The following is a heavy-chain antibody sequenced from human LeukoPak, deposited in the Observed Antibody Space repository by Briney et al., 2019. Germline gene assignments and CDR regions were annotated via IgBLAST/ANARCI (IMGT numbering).Heavy chain of an antibody. CDR1: GYTLSEIS. Sequence: ASVKVSYEVSGYTLSEISMHWVRHAPGKGLEWMGGFDLEDGETIYAQKFQGRVTITADESTSTAYMELSSLRSEDTAVYYCATISGQLGQALDYWGQGTLVTVSS. CDR2: FDLEDGET. D-gene: IGHD6-13*01. J-gene: IGHJ4*02. V-gene: IGHV1-24*01. CDR3: ATISGQLGQALDY.